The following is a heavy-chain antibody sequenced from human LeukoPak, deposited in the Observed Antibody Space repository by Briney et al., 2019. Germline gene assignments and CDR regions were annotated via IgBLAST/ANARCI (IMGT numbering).Heavy chain of an antibody. Sequence: ASVKVSCKASGGTFSSYAISWVRQAPGQGLEWMGGIIPIFGTANYAQKFQGRVTITADESTSTAYMELSSLRSEDTAVYYCARGFLGSSWNPDDYWGQGTLVTVSS. CDR1: GGTFSSYA. CDR3: ARGFLGSSWNPDDY. V-gene: IGHV1-69*13. CDR2: IIPIFGTA. J-gene: IGHJ4*02. D-gene: IGHD6-13*01.